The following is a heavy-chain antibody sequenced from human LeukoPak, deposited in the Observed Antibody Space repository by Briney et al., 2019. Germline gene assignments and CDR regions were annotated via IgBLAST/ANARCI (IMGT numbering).Heavy chain of an antibody. CDR1: GFSFTSYW. CDR2: IYPGDSDT. Sequence: GESLKISCKGSGFSFTSYWIAWARQMPGKGLEWMGIIYPGDSDTRYSPSFQGQVTISADKSISTAYLQWSSLKASDTAMYYCARHWRGYCSSLAGCSAVDRWGQGTLVTVSS. V-gene: IGHV5-51*01. CDR3: ARHWRGYCSSLAGCSAVDR. J-gene: IGHJ5*02. D-gene: IGHD2-2*01.